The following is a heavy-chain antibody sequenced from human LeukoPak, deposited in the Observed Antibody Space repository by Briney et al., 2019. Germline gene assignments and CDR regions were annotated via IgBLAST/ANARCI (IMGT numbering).Heavy chain of an antibody. V-gene: IGHV3-48*01. D-gene: IGHD3-22*01. Sequence: PGGSLRLSCAASGFTFSSYSMNWVHQAPGKGLEWVSYISSSSSTIYYADSVKGRFTISRDNAKNSLYLQMNSLRAEDTAVYYCARDQTPHAYYYDSSGPRWGQGTLVTVSS. CDR2: ISSSSSTI. J-gene: IGHJ4*02. CDR3: ARDQTPHAYYYDSSGPR. CDR1: GFTFSSYS.